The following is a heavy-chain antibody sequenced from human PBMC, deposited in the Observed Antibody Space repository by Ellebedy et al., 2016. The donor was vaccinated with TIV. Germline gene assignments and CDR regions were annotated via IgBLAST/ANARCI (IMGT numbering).Heavy chain of an antibody. CDR3: ATLSKALYYFDY. V-gene: IGHV3-30-3*01. D-gene: IGHD3-3*02. Sequence: GESLKISCAASGFTFSSYAMHWVRQAPGKGLEWVAVISYDGSNKYYADSVKGRFTISRDNSKNTLYLQMNSLRAEDTAVYYWATLSKALYYFDYWGQGTLVTVSS. J-gene: IGHJ4*02. CDR2: ISYDGSNK. CDR1: GFTFSSYA.